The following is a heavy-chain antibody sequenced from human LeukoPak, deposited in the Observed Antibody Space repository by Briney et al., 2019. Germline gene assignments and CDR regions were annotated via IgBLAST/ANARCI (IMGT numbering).Heavy chain of an antibody. CDR3: ASLGYYDYVWGSYRVLELDY. CDR2: IKQDGSEK. V-gene: IGHV3-7*01. CDR1: GFTFSSYW. D-gene: IGHD3-16*02. J-gene: IGHJ4*02. Sequence: GGSLRLSCAASGFTFSSYWMSWVRQAPGKGLEWVANIKQDGSEKYYVDSVKGRFTISRDNAKNSLYLQMNSLRAEDTAVYYCASLGYYDYVWGSYRVLELDYWGQGTLVTVSS.